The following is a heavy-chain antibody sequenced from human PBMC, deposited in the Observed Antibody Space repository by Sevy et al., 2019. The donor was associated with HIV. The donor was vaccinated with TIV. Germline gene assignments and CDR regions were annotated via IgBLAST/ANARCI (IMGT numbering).Heavy chain of an antibody. V-gene: IGHV3-30*18. CDR3: AKDLYYDIVTGDATDAFDM. D-gene: IGHD3-9*01. CDR1: GFTFNAYD. Sequence: GGSLRLSCAVSGFTFNAYDMHWVRQAPGKGLEYMALISYDGGKKYYADSVKGRFTISRDNSENTLYLQMNNLRAEDTAVYYCAKDLYYDIVTGDATDAFDMWGQGTMVTVSS. CDR2: ISYDGGKK. J-gene: IGHJ3*02.